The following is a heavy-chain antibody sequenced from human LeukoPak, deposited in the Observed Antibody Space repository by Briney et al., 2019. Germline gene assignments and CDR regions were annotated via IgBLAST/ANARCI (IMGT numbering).Heavy chain of an antibody. V-gene: IGHV4-4*07. CDR3: ARGGSISSTPGASFGWFDP. CDR2: IYTSGST. Sequence: SETLSLTCTVSGGSISSYYWSWIRQPAGKGLEWIGRIYTSGSTNYNPPLKSRVTMSVDTSKNQFSLKLSSVTAAGTAVYYCARGGSISSTPGASFGWFDPWGQGTLVTVSS. D-gene: IGHD6-13*01. CDR1: GGSISSYY. J-gene: IGHJ5*02.